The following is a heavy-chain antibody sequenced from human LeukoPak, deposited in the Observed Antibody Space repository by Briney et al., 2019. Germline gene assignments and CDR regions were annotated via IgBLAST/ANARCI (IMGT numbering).Heavy chain of an antibody. CDR3: ARQVTTGGFDY. CDR1: GYTFTSYY. CDR2: INPSGGST. J-gene: IGHJ4*02. V-gene: IGHV1-46*01. Sequence: ASVKVSCKASGYTFTSYYMHWVRQAPGQGLEWMGMINPSGGSTSYAQKFQGRVTMTRDTSTSTVYMELSSLRSEDTAVYYCARQVTTGGFDYWGQGTLVTVSS. D-gene: IGHD1-14*01.